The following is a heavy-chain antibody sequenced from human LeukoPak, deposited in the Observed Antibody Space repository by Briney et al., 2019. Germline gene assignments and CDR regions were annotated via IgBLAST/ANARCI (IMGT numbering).Heavy chain of an antibody. CDR3: ARREMATINGHFHH. V-gene: IGHV1-69*04. J-gene: IGHJ1*01. D-gene: IGHD5-12*01. Sequence: SVKVSCKASGGTFSSYVISWVRQAPGQGLEWMGRIIPILGIANYAQKFQGRVTITADKSTSTAYMELSSPRSEDTAVYYCARREMATINGHFHHWGQGTLVTVSS. CDR2: IIPILGIA. CDR1: GGTFSSYV.